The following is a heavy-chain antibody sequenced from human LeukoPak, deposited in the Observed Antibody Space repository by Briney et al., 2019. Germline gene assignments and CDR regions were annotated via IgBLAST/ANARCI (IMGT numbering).Heavy chain of an antibody. CDR3: ARRIISEDY. J-gene: IGHJ4*02. CDR2: IYYSGST. D-gene: IGHD3-10*01. Sequence: SETLSLTCTVSGCSISSSSYYWGWIRQPPGKGLEWIGSIYYSGSTYYNPSLKSRVTISVDTSKNQFSLKLSSVTAADTAVYYCARRIISEDYWGQGTLVTVSS. CDR1: GCSISSSSYY. V-gene: IGHV4-39*07.